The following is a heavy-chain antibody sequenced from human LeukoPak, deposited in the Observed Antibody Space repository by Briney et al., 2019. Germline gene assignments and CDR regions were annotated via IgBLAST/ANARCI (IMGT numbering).Heavy chain of an antibody. J-gene: IGHJ6*03. CDR1: GFTFSDCY. CDR2: ISSSGSTI. Sequence: PGGSLRLSCAASGFTFSDCYMSWIRQAPGKGLEWVSYISSSGSTIYYADSVKGRFTISRDSAKNSLYLQMNSLRAEDTAVYYCARVKDYYGGVDLYYYMDVWGKGTTVTVSS. CDR3: ARVKDYYGGVDLYYYMDV. D-gene: IGHD3-10*01. V-gene: IGHV3-11*01.